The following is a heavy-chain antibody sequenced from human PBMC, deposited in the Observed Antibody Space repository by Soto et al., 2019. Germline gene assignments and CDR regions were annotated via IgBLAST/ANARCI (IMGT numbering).Heavy chain of an antibody. CDR1: KFTFSRYW. Sequence: EVQLVESGGGLVQPGGSLRLSCAASKFTFSRYWMHWVRQTPGKGLMWVARINTDGSRTTYADSVKGRFTISRDNAKNTVCLDMNSLRADDTAVYYCARVASGSYDWFDPWGQGTLVTVSS. D-gene: IGHD1-26*01. CDR3: ARVASGSYDWFDP. J-gene: IGHJ5*02. CDR2: INTDGSRT. V-gene: IGHV3-74*03.